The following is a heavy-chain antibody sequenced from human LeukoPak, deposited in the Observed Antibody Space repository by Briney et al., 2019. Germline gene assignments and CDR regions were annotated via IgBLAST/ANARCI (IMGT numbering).Heavy chain of an antibody. CDR3: ARGASYYYHRGYDP. CDR1: GGSFSSYY. V-gene: IGHV4-34*01. CDR2: INHSGST. Sequence: PSETLSLTCAVYGGSFSSYYWSWIRQPPGKGLEWIGEINHSGSTNYNPSLKSRVTISVDTSKNQFSLKLSSVTAADTAVYYCARGASYYYHRGYDPWGQGTLVTVSS. J-gene: IGHJ5*02. D-gene: IGHD3-10*01.